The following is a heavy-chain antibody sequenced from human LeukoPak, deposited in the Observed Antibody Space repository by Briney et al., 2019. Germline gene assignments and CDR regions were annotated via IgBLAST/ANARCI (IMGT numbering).Heavy chain of an antibody. D-gene: IGHD6-13*01. J-gene: IGHJ4*02. CDR3: ARGETYSSSWYQSDY. CDR2: IKQDGSEK. V-gene: IGHV3-7*01. Sequence: GGSLRLSCAASGFIFSSYWMSWVRQAPGKGLEWVANIKQDGSEKYYVDSVKGRFTISRDNAKNSLYLQMNSLRAEDTAVYYCARGETYSSSWYQSDYWGQGTLVTVSS. CDR1: GFIFSSYW.